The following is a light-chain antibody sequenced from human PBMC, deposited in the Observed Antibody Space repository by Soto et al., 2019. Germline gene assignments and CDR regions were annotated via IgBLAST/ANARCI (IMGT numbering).Light chain of an antibody. CDR1: QSVSSN. CDR3: QQYNNLPRYT. V-gene: IGKV3-15*01. J-gene: IGKJ2*01. CDR2: GAY. Sequence: EIVMTQSPATLSVSPGERATLSCRASQSVSSNLAWYQQNPGQAPRLLIYGAYTKATGIPARFSGSGSGTEFTRTISSLQSEDCAVYYCQQYNNLPRYTFGQGTKLEIK.